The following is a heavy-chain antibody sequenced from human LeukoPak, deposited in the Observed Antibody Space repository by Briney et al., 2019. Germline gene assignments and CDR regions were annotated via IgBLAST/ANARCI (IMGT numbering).Heavy chain of an antibody. V-gene: IGHV3-23*01. CDR1: RFTFSNYA. Sequence: PGGSLRLSCAAARFTFSNYAMSWVRQAPGKGLEWVSVISKSGGDIYYADSVKGRFTISRDNSKNTLYLQMNTLRAEDTALYYCARDRLGSGSSDYWGQGTLVTVSS. D-gene: IGHD1-26*01. J-gene: IGHJ4*02. CDR2: ISKSGGDI. CDR3: ARDRLGSGSSDY.